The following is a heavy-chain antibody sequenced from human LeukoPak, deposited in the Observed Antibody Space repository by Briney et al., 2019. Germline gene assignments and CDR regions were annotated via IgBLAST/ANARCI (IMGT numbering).Heavy chain of an antibody. V-gene: IGHV3-23*01. D-gene: IGHD2-2*01. CDR1: GFTFSSYA. Sequence: GGSLRRSCAASGFTFSSYAMNWVRQAPGKGLEWVSAITSAGNTYYADSVKGRFTISRDSSKNTLYLQMNSLRSEDTAVYYCAKGGGPYHLPTDYWGQGTLVTVSS. CDR2: ITSAGNT. CDR3: AKGGGPYHLPTDY. J-gene: IGHJ4*02.